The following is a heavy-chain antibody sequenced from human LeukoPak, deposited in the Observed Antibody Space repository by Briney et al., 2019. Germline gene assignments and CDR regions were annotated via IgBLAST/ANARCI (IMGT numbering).Heavy chain of an antibody. CDR3: ARVYGYCSGGDCYYAY. D-gene: IGHD2-15*01. CDR2: IRYDGSNK. V-gene: IGHV3-30*02. J-gene: IGHJ4*02. Sequence: PGGSLRLSCAASGFTFSSYGMHWVRQAPGKGLEWVAFIRYDGSNKYYADSVKGRFTISRDNSKNTLYLQMNSLRAEDTAVYYCARVYGYCSGGDCYYAYWGQGTLVTVSS. CDR1: GFTFSSYG.